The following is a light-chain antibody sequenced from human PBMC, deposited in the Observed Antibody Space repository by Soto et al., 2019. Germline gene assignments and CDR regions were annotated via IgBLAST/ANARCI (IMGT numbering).Light chain of an antibody. CDR1: QSLSSSY. Sequence: ENVLTQSPGTLSLSPGERATLSCRASQSLSSSYLAWYQQKPGQAPRLLIYGASSRATDIPDRFSGSGSGTDFTLTISRLEPEDFAVYYCQQFATSPLTFGGGTKVEIK. CDR3: QQFATSPLT. J-gene: IGKJ4*01. CDR2: GAS. V-gene: IGKV3-20*01.